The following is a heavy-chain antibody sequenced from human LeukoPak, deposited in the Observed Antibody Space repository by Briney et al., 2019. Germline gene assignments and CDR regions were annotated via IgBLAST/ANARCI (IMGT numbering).Heavy chain of an antibody. Sequence: SETLSLTCTASGGSISSGGYYWSWIRQHPGKGVEWIGYIYYSGSTYYNPSLKSRVTISVDTSKNQFFLKLSSVTAADTAVYYCAREGEGYSYGPDYWGQGTLVTVSS. J-gene: IGHJ4*02. CDR1: GGSISSGGYY. D-gene: IGHD5-18*01. CDR2: IYYSGST. CDR3: AREGEGYSYGPDY. V-gene: IGHV4-31*03.